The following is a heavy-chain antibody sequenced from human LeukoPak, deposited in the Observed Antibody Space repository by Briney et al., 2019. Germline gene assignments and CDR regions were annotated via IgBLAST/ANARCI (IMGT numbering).Heavy chain of an antibody. Sequence: SETLSLTCTVSGGSISSYYWSWIRQPPGKGLEWIGSFYYSGSTNYNPSLKSRVTILVDTSKNQFSLKLSSVSAADTAVYYCAIGSGSATVTPFDVWGQGTMVTISS. CDR3: AIGSGSATVTPFDV. V-gene: IGHV4-59*01. D-gene: IGHD4-17*01. CDR1: GGSISSYY. CDR2: FYYSGST. J-gene: IGHJ3*01.